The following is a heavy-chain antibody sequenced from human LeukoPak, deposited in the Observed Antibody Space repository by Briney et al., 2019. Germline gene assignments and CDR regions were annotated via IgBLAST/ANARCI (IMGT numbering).Heavy chain of an antibody. CDR3: ASLGLREFGGVIVIRDGWFDP. Sequence: PSETLSLTCAVYGGSFSGYYWSWPRQPPGKGLEWIGEINHSGSTNYNPSLRSRVTISVGTSKNQFSLKLNSVTAADTAVYYCASLGLREFGGVIVIRDGWFDPWGQGTLVTVSS. V-gene: IGHV4-34*01. J-gene: IGHJ5*02. D-gene: IGHD3-16*02. CDR1: GGSFSGYY. CDR2: INHSGST.